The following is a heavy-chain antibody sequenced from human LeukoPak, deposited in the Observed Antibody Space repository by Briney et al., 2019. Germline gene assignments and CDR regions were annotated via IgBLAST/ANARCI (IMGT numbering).Heavy chain of an antibody. CDR1: GFTFSSYA. D-gene: IGHD2-15*01. CDR2: ISGSVDST. Sequence: RGPLRLSCAASGFTFSSYAMSGVRQAPGKGLEWVSAISGSVDSTYYADSVKGRFTISRDNSKNTLYLQMNSLRAEDTAVYYCAKGQVADSWGQRTLVTVSS. J-gene: IGHJ5*01. CDR3: AKGQVADS. V-gene: IGHV3-23*01.